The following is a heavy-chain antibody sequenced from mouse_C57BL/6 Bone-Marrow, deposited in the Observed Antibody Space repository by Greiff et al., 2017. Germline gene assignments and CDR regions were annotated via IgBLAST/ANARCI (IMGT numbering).Heavy chain of an antibody. CDR3: AREGTGAMDY. Sequence: DVMLVESGGGLVKPGGSLKLSCAASGFTFSSYAMSWVRQTPEKRLEWVATISDGGSYTYYPDNVKGRVTISRDNAKNNLYLQMSHLKSEDTAMYYCAREGTGAMDYWGQGTSVTVSS. D-gene: IGHD4-1*01. CDR2: ISDGGSYT. V-gene: IGHV5-4*03. J-gene: IGHJ4*01. CDR1: GFTFSSYA.